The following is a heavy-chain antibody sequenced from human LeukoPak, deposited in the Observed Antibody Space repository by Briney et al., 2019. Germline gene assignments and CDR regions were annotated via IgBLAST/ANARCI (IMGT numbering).Heavy chain of an antibody. J-gene: IGHJ4*02. Sequence: GGSLRLSCAASGFTFSKYCMLWVRQAPGKGLESVSRINTDGTVTTYADSVKGRFTVSRDNADNTMFLQMNSVSDEDTAVYYCATKQWLAPPPDSWGQGTPVTVSS. V-gene: IGHV3-74*01. D-gene: IGHD6-19*01. CDR3: ATKQWLAPPPDS. CDR2: INTDGTVT. CDR1: GFTFSKYC.